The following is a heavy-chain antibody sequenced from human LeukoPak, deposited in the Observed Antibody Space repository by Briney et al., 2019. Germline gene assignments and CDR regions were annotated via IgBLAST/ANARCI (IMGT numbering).Heavy chain of an antibody. CDR1: GGSISSYY. J-gene: IGHJ6*02. CDR2: IYYSGST. D-gene: IGHD3-10*01. CDR3: ARNYYGSGSPYYYGMDV. Sequence: SETLSLTCTVSGGSISSYYWSWIRQPPGKGLEWIGYIYYSGSTNYNPSLKSQVTISVDTSKNQFSLKLSSVTAADTAVYYCARNYYGSGSPYYYGMDVWGQGTTVTISS. V-gene: IGHV4-59*01.